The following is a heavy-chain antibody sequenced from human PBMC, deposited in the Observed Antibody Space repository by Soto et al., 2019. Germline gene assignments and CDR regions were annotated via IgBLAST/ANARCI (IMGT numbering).Heavy chain of an antibody. CDR2: IIPLFNTT. Sequence: QVQLVQSGAEVKRPGSSVMVSCTASGGTFSNFGLAWVRQAPGQGLQWMGGIIPLFNTTHYAQTFKGRVTVTADGATDTGYMELSSLRSDDTAVYYCARVSLHCSSGTCYSLDQYFGMDVWGQGTTVTVS. D-gene: IGHD2-15*01. CDR1: GGTFSNFG. V-gene: IGHV1-69*01. CDR3: ARVSLHCSSGTCYSLDQYFGMDV. J-gene: IGHJ6*02.